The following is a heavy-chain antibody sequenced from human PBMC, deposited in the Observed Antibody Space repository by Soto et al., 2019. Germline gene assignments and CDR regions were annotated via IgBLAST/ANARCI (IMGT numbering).Heavy chain of an antibody. J-gene: IGHJ4*02. Sequence: EVQLAVSGGGFVKPGGSLRLSCAVSGFSFSDAWLNWVRQAPGKGLEWVGRIKTKSDSAATDYAAPVKGRFIISRDDSKNTLFLQLNSLQAEATAVYYCTTDLQNRRYPWKFYRGQGTLVTVSS. D-gene: IGHD1-20*01. CDR1: GFSFSDAW. CDR2: IKTKSDSAAT. CDR3: TTDLQNRRYPWKFY. V-gene: IGHV3-15*07.